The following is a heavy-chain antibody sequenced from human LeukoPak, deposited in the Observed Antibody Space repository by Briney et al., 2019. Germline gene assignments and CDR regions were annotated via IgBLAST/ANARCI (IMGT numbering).Heavy chain of an antibody. CDR1: GVSISSYY. CDR3: ARAASSGWGARFDY. J-gene: IGHJ4*02. D-gene: IGHD6-19*01. Sequence: PSETLSLICTVSGVSISSYYWSWIRQPAGTGLEWIGRIYTSGSTNYNPSLKSRVIMSVDTSKNQFSLKLSSVTAADTAVYYCARAASSGWGARFDYWGQGTLVTVSS. V-gene: IGHV4-4*07. CDR2: IYTSGST.